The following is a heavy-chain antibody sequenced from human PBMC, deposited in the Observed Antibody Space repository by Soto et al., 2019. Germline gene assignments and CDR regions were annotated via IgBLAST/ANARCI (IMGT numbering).Heavy chain of an antibody. J-gene: IGHJ1*01. Sequence: QMQLVQSGPEVKKPGTSVKVSCKASGFTFTSSAMQWVRQARGQRLEWIGWIVVGSGNTNYAQKFQESVTITRDMSTSTAYMGLSSLRSEDTAVYYCAAGEIAAAGTEYFQHWGQGTLVTVSS. D-gene: IGHD6-13*01. CDR3: AAGEIAAAGTEYFQH. CDR1: GFTFTSSA. CDR2: IVVGSGNT. V-gene: IGHV1-58*02.